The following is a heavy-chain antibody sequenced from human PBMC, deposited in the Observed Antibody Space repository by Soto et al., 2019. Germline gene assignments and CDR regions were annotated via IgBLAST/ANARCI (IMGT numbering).Heavy chain of an antibody. D-gene: IGHD6-19*01. CDR2: IHYSGNA. Sequence: SETLSLTCTVSGGSFSSYYWTWILQSPERGLEWIGYIHYSGNANYNPSLNSRLTMSVDRSKSQFSMKLASVTAADTAVYYCERGVGGSGLNWFDPWGQGTLVTVSS. CDR3: ERGVGGSGLNWFDP. V-gene: IGHV4-59*12. J-gene: IGHJ5*02. CDR1: GGSFSSYY.